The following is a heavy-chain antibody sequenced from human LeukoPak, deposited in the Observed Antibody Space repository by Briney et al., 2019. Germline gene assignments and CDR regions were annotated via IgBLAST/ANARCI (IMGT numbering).Heavy chain of an antibody. CDR2: ISSDGSNK. J-gene: IGHJ6*02. D-gene: IGHD6-6*01. CDR3: ARGGSSSSYYYYYGVDV. Sequence: GGSLRLSCAASGFTFSSYAMHWVRQAPGKGLEWVAVISSDGSNKYYADSVKGRFTISRDNSKNTLYLQTNSLRAEDTAVYYCARGGSSSSYYYYYGVDVWGQGTTVTVSS. CDR1: GFTFSSYA. V-gene: IGHV3-30-3*01.